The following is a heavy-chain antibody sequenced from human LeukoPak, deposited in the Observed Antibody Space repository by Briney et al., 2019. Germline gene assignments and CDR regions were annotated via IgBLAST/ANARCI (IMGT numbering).Heavy chain of an antibody. CDR3: VKGFYDILTGYWGGGDY. V-gene: IGHV3-64D*06. D-gene: IGHD3-9*01. CDR1: GFTFSSNA. J-gene: IGHJ4*02. Sequence: PGGSLRLSCSASGFTFSSNAMHWVRQAPGKGLEYVSAISSNGGSTYYADSVKGRFSIYRDNTTITLYLQMSSLRADAAAVYYCVKGFYDILTGYWGGGDYWGQGTLVTVSS. CDR2: ISSNGGST.